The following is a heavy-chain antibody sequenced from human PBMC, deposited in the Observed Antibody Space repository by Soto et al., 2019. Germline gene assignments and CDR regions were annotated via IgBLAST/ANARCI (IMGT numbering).Heavy chain of an antibody. V-gene: IGHV1-3*01. CDR2: INAGNGDT. D-gene: IGHD5-12*01. CDR1: GTTYIKYA. Sequence: QVQLVQSGAEMKKPGASGKLSGKVPGTTYIKYAILWWGRAPGQGLEWMGWINAGNGDTRYSQNFQGRVTLTRDTSASTVYMDLDSLKSEDTGVYYCARAISGYVTWGQGTLVTVSS. J-gene: IGHJ4*02. CDR3: ARAISGYVT.